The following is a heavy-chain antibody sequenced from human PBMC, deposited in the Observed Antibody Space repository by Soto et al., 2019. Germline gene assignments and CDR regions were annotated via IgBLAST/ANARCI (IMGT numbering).Heavy chain of an antibody. CDR3: ARDQLEGNWFDP. CDR1: GGSISSGGYS. J-gene: IGHJ5*02. Sequence: QLQLQESGSGLVRPSQTLSLTCAVSGGSISSGGYSWNWIRQPPGKGLEWIGYIYHRGSTLHNPSLKSRVTISVDKSKNQFSLTLSSVTAADTAVYYCARDQLEGNWFDPWGQGTLVTVSS. D-gene: IGHD1-1*01. CDR2: IYHRGST. V-gene: IGHV4-30-2*01.